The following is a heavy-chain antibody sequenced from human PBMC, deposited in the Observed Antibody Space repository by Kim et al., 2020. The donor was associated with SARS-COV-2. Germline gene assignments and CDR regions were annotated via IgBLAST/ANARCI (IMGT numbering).Heavy chain of an antibody. J-gene: IGHJ4*02. Sequence: GGSMRLSCAAYGVTFSSYGMHWVRQAPGKGLEWVAVISYDGSNKYYADSVKGRFTISRDNSKNTLYLQMNSLRAEDTAVYYCAKDPAAGTGDYWGQGTLVTVSS. D-gene: IGHD6-13*01. CDR1: GVTFSSYG. CDR3: AKDPAAGTGDY. CDR2: ISYDGSNK. V-gene: IGHV3-30*18.